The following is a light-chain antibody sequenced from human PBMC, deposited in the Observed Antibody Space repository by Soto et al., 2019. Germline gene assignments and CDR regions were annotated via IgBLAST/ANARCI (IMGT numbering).Light chain of an antibody. CDR1: QSVSSSY. J-gene: IGKJ2*01. CDR3: QQYGNPRPNA. V-gene: IGKV3-20*01. Sequence: EIVLTQSPGTLSLSPGERATLSCRASQSVSSSYLAWYQQKPGQAPRVLIHGASSRATGIPDRFSGSGSGTDFTLTISRLEPEDFAVYFCQQYGNPRPNAFGQGTKVEIK. CDR2: GAS.